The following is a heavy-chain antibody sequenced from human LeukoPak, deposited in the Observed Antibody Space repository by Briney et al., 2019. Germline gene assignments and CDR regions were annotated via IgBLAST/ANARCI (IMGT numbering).Heavy chain of an antibody. CDR2: ISESGGNT. D-gene: IGHD6-6*01. J-gene: IGHJ4*02. CDR3: AVSARVERVWHYFNY. Sequence: GSLRLSCAASGFIFSNYAMIWVRQAPGKGLEWVSGISESGGNTFYADSVKGRFTISRDNSKNTLFLQMNSLRAEDTAVYYCAVSARVERVWHYFNYWGQGTLVTVSS. V-gene: IGHV3-23*01. CDR1: GFIFSNYA.